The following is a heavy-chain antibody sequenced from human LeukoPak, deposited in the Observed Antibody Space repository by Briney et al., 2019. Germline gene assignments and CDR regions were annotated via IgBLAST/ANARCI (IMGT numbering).Heavy chain of an antibody. CDR3: ARGPPGYYDSSGYYPDY. D-gene: IGHD3-22*01. J-gene: IGHJ4*02. V-gene: IGHV1-46*01. CDR1: GYTFTSYF. CDR2: INPNDGTT. Sequence: ASVKVSCKASGYTFTSYFIYWVRQAPGQGLECMGIINPNDGTTNYAQKFQGRVTMTRDTSTSTVHMELRSLRSDDTAVYYCARGPPGYYDSSGYYPDYWGQGTLVTVSS.